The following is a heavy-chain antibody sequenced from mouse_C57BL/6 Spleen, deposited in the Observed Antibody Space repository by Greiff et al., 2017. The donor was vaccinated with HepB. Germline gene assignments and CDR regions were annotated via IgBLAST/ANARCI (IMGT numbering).Heavy chain of an antibody. CDR3: ARNWGVYDYVYIDY. Sequence: VMLVESGPGLVAPSQSLSITCTVSGFSLTSYAISWVRQPPGKGLEWLGVIWTGGGTNYNSALKSRLSISKDNSKRQVFLKMNSLQTDDTARYYCARNWGVYDYVYIDYWGQGTTLTVSS. V-gene: IGHV2-9-1*01. J-gene: IGHJ2*01. CDR1: GFSLTSYA. CDR2: IWTGGGT. D-gene: IGHD2-4*01.